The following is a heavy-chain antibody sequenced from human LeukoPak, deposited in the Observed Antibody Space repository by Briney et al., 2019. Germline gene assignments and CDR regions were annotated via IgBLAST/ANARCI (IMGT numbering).Heavy chain of an antibody. CDR3: ARILRRYGSGWYYFDY. J-gene: IGHJ4*02. D-gene: IGHD6-19*01. V-gene: IGHV4-59*08. CDR1: GGSISSYY. CDR2: IYYSGST. Sequence: SETLSLTCTVSGGSISSYYWSWIRQPPGKGLEWIGYIYYSGSTNYNPSLKSRVTISVDTSKNQFSLKLSSVTAADTAVYYCARILRRYGSGWYYFDYWGQRTLVTVSS.